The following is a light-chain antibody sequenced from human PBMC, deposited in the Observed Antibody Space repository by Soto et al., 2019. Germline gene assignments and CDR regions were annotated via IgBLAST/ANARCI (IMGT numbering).Light chain of an antibody. CDR1: QSISDW. J-gene: IGKJ2*01. V-gene: IGKV1-5*03. CDR3: QQYDSYSQT. CDR2: KAS. Sequence: DIQMTQSPSTLSASVGDRVTITCRASQSISDWLAWYQQKPGKAPKLLIYKASSLESGVPSRFSGSGSGTEFTLTISSLQPDDFATYYCQQYDSYSQTFGQGTKLVIK.